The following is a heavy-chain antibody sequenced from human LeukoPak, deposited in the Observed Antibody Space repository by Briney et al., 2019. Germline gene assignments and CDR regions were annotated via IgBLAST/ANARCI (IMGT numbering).Heavy chain of an antibody. CDR1: GFTFSSYA. CDR3: AKRIAAAGRDDAFDI. Sequence: PGGSPRLSCAASGFTFSSYAMSWVRQAPGKGLEWVSAISGGGGSTYYADSVKGRFTISRDNSKNTLYLQMNSLRAEDTAVYYCAKRIAAAGRDDAFDIWGQGTMVTVSS. CDR2: ISGGGGST. D-gene: IGHD6-13*01. J-gene: IGHJ3*02. V-gene: IGHV3-23*01.